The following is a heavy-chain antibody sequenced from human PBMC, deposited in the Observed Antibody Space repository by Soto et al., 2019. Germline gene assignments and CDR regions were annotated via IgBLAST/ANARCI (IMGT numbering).Heavy chain of an antibody. D-gene: IGHD2-2*01. V-gene: IGHV5-51*01. Sequence: PGESLKISCKGSGYSFTSYWIGWVRQMPGKGLEWMGFIYLGDSDTRYSPSFQGQVTISADKSISTAYLQWSSLKASDTAMYYCARLGRYCSSTSCTGVGGMDVWGQGTTVTVSS. J-gene: IGHJ6*02. CDR1: GYSFTSYW. CDR2: IYLGDSDT. CDR3: ARLGRYCSSTSCTGVGGMDV.